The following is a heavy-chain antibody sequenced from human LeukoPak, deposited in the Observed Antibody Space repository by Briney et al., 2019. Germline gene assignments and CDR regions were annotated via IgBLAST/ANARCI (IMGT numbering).Heavy chain of an antibody. J-gene: IGHJ4*02. D-gene: IGHD6-13*01. CDR1: GYSFTSYW. Sequence: GESLKISCKGSGYSFTSYWIGWVRQMPGKGLEWRGSIYPGDSDTRYSPSYQGQVTISADKSISTAYLQWSSLKASDTAMYYCARHFVPGIAAAAIDYWGQGTLVTVSS. CDR2: IYPGDSDT. V-gene: IGHV5-51*01. CDR3: ARHFVPGIAAAAIDY.